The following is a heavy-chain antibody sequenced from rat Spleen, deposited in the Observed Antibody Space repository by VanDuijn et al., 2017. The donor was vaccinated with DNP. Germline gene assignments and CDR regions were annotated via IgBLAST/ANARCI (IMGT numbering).Heavy chain of an antibody. Sequence: EVQLVESGGGLVQPGRSLKLSCAASGFTFSDYYMAWVRQAPTKGLEWVAYIRYDGGSTYYGDSVKGRFTISRENAKSTLYLQMDSLRSEDTATYYCARHLRGDNSFDYWGQGVLVTVSS. CDR1: GFTFSDYY. CDR3: ARHLRGDNSFDY. D-gene: IGHD1-11*01. J-gene: IGHJ2*01. CDR2: IRYDGGST. V-gene: IGHV5-7*01.